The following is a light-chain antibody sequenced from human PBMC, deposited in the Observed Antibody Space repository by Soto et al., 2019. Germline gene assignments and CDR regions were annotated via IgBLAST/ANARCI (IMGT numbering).Light chain of an antibody. V-gene: IGKV3-20*01. J-gene: IGKJ4*01. CDR1: QSVSSNY. Sequence: EIVLTQSPGTLSLSPGDRATLSCRASQSVSSNYLAWYQQKPGQAPRLLIYGASSRATGIPDRFSGSGSGTDFTFSISRLEPEDFAVYYCQRYGTSLQLTFGGGTKVEIK. CDR2: GAS. CDR3: QRYGTSLQLT.